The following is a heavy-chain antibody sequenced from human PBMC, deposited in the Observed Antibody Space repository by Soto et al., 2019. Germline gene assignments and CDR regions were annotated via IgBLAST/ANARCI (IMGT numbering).Heavy chain of an antibody. CDR3: ARLDI. CDR2: IYYSGST. Sequence: QVQLQESGPGLVKPSQTLSLTCTVSGGSISSGGYYWSWIRQHPGKGLEWIGYIYYSGSTYYYPSLTSRVTISVDPAKTQFSLKLSYVTAADTAVYSCARLDIWGQGTMVTVSS. V-gene: IGHV4-31*03. CDR1: GGSISSGGYY. J-gene: IGHJ3*02.